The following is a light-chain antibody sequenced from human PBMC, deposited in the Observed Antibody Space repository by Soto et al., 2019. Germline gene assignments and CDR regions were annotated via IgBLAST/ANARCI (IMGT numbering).Light chain of an antibody. J-gene: IGKJ1*01. CDR2: GAS. CDR3: QQYNNGPPWT. CDR1: QSVNTN. V-gene: IGKV3-15*01. Sequence: EVVMTQSPASLSVSPGEIATLSCRASQSVNTNLARYQQKPGQAPRLLIYGASIRATGIPARFSGSGSGTECDLTISSLQSEDCAIYYCQQYNNGPPWTFGQGTKEDIK.